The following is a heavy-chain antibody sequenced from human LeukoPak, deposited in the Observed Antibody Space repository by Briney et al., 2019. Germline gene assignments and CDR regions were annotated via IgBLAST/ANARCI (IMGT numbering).Heavy chain of an antibody. J-gene: IGHJ4*02. CDR1: GYTFTSYY. CDR2: INPSGGST. Sequence: GASVKVSCKASGYTFTSYYMHWVRQAPGQGLEWMGIINPSGGSTSYAQKFQGRVTMTRDTSTSTVYMELSSLRSEDTAVYYCARGAPPMEVPAAMDYDILTGQIDYWGQGTLVTVSS. V-gene: IGHV1-46*01. CDR3: ARGAPPMEVPAAMDYDILTGQIDY. D-gene: IGHD3-9*01.